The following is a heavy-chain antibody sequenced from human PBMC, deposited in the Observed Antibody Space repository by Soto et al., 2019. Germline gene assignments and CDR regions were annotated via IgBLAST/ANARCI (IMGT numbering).Heavy chain of an antibody. CDR1: GFTFSSYS. V-gene: IGHV3-21*01. J-gene: IGHJ3*02. D-gene: IGHD1-26*01. CDR2: ISSSSSYI. Sequence: PGGSLRLSCAASGFTFSSYSMNWVRQAPGKGLEWVSSISSSSSYIYYADSVKGRFTISRDNAKNSLYLQMNSLRAEDTAVYYCARDWIIVGAHPVFAFDIWGQGTMVTVSS. CDR3: ARDWIIVGAHPVFAFDI.